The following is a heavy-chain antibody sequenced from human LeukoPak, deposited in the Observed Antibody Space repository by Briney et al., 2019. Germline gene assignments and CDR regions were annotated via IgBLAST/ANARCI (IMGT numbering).Heavy chain of an antibody. CDR2: IRYDGSNK. D-gene: IGHD3-22*01. CDR3: ASAPPYYYDSSGYWDFDY. Sequence: PGGSLRLSCAASGFTFSSYAMSWVRQAPGKGLEWVAFIRYDGSNKYYADSVKGRFTISRDNSKNTLYLQMNSLRAEDTAVYYCASAPPYYYDSSGYWDFDYWGQGTLVTVSS. V-gene: IGHV3-30*02. J-gene: IGHJ4*02. CDR1: GFTFSSYA.